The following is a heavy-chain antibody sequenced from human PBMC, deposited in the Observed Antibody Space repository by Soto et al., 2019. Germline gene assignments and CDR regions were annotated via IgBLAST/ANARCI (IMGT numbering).Heavy chain of an antibody. Sequence: GGSLRLSCAGSGFTFSGYGMHWVRQAPGKGLEWVAIISYDGGKKFYADSVKGRFTISRDSSRNTVYLQMNSLRAEDTAVYYCAKDGSGNWNYLDYWGQGTLVTVSS. D-gene: IGHD1-1*01. CDR1: GFTFSGYG. V-gene: IGHV3-30*18. J-gene: IGHJ4*02. CDR3: AKDGSGNWNYLDY. CDR2: ISYDGGKK.